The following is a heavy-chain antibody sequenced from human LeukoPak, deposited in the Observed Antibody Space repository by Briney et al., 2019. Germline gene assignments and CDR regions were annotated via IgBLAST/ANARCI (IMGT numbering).Heavy chain of an antibody. CDR2: IKSKTDGGTT. D-gene: IGHD2-15*01. Sequence: PGGTLRLSCAASGVTFSNSWMSWVRQAPGKGLEWVGDIKSKTDGGTTDYAAPVKGRFTISREDSKNTLYLQMNSLKTEDTAVYYCTTGYGSGASCYDRWGQGTLVT. CDR1: GVTFSNSW. CDR3: TTGYGSGASCYDR. V-gene: IGHV3-15*01. J-gene: IGHJ5*02.